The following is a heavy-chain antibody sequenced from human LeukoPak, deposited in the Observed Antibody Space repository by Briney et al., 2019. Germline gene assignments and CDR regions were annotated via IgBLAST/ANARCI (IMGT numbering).Heavy chain of an antibody. Sequence: AASVKVSCKASGYTFTSYDINLVRQATGQGLEWMGWMTPNSGNTGYAQKFQGRVTMTRNTSISTAYMELSSLRSEDTAVYYCAVAVSATGFDYWGQGTLVTVSS. CDR1: GYTFTSYD. CDR3: AVAVSATGFDY. CDR2: MTPNSGNT. J-gene: IGHJ4*02. V-gene: IGHV1-8*01. D-gene: IGHD2-15*01.